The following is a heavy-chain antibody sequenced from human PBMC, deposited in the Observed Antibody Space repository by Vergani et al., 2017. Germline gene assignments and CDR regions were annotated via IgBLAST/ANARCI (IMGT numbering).Heavy chain of an antibody. CDR1: GYTFTSYG. CDR2: ISAYNGNT. V-gene: IGHV1-18*01. Sequence: QVQLVQSGAEVKKPGASVKVSCKASGYTFTSYGISWVRQAPGQGLEWKGWISAYNGNTNYEQKLQGRVTMTTDTATRTAYMELRSLRSDETSVYYCARDTGPLYYFDYWGQGTLVTVSS. J-gene: IGHJ4*02. D-gene: IGHD4-17*01. CDR3: ARDTGPLYYFDY.